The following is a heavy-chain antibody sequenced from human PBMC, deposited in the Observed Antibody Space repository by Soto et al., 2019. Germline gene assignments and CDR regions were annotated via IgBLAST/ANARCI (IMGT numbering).Heavy chain of an antibody. V-gene: IGHV3-7*01. Sequence: HPGGSLRLSCAASGFTFSSYWMSWVRQAPGKGLEWVANIKQDGSEKYYVDSVKGRFTISRDNAKNSLYLQMNSLRAEDTAVYYCARYGVAITMIVGDPYYYGMDVWGQGTTVTVSS. CDR3: ARYGVAITMIVGDPYYYGMDV. J-gene: IGHJ6*02. CDR1: GFTFSSYW. CDR2: IKQDGSEK. D-gene: IGHD3-22*01.